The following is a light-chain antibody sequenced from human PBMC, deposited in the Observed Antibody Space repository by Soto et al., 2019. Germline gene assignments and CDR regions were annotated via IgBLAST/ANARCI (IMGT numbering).Light chain of an antibody. CDR3: CSYAGSSTYV. J-gene: IGLJ1*01. CDR2: EVS. CDR1: SSDVGSYNL. V-gene: IGLV2-23*02. Sequence: QPVVTQPASVSGSPGQSITISCTGTSSDVGSYNLVSWYQQHPGKAPKLMIYEVSKRPSGVSNRFSGSKSGNTASLTISGLQAEDEADYYCCSYAGSSTYVFGTGTKLTVL.